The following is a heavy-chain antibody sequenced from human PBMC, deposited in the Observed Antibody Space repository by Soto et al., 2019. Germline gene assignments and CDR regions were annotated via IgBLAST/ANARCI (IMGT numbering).Heavy chain of an antibody. CDR1: GGSISSDY. Sequence: PSETLSLTCTVSGGSISSDYWSWIRQPPGKGLEWIGYIYYSGSTNYNPSLKSRVTISVDTSKNQFSLKLSSVTAADTAVYYCARGMTPVAFDIWGQGTMVTVSS. CDR2: IYYSGST. V-gene: IGHV4-59*08. CDR3: ARGMTPVAFDI. D-gene: IGHD3-10*01. J-gene: IGHJ3*02.